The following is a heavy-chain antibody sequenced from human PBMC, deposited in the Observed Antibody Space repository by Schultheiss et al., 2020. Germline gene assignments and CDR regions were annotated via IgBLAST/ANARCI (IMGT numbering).Heavy chain of an antibody. CDR2: IYHSGST. Sequence: GSLRLSCTVSGGSISSYYWSWIRQPPGKGLEWIGEIYHSGSTYYNPSLKSRVTISIDTSKNQFSLKLSSVTAADTAVYYCARGIGGLDVWGQGTTVTVSS. V-gene: IGHV4-59*01. J-gene: IGHJ6*02. CDR3: ARGIGGLDV. D-gene: IGHD3-16*01. CDR1: GGSISSYY.